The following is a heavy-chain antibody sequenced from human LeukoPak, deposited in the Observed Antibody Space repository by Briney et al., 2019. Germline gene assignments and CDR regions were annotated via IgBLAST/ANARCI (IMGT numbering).Heavy chain of an antibody. V-gene: IGHV4-59*08. Sequence: SETLSLTCAVYGGSFSGYYWSWIRQPPGKGLEWIGYIYYSGSTNYNPSLKSRVTISVDTSKNQFSLKLSSVTAADTAVYYCARHFCSGGSCYPPAPEMDVWGQGTTVTVSS. CDR2: IYYSGST. CDR3: ARHFCSGGSCYPPAPEMDV. CDR1: GGSFSGYY. J-gene: IGHJ6*02. D-gene: IGHD2-15*01.